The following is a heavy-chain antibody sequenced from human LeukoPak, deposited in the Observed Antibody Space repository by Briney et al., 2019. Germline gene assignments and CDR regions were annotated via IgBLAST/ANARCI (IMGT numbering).Heavy chain of an antibody. V-gene: IGHV1-2*06. D-gene: IGHD6-6*01. Sequence: ASVKVSCKASGYTFTGYYMHWVRQAPGQGLEWMGRINPNSGGTNYAQKFQGRVTMTRDTSISTAYMELSRLRSDDTAVYYCARGFTGAARPPYYYYYYMDVWGEGTSVTVSS. CDR2: INPNSGGT. CDR1: GYTFTGYY. CDR3: ARGFTGAARPPYYYYYYMDV. J-gene: IGHJ6*03.